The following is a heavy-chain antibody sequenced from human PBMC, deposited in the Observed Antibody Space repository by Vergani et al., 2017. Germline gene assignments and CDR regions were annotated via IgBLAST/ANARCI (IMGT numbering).Heavy chain of an antibody. CDR3: ARRYCSSTSCYGSTRWFDP. J-gene: IGHJ5*02. CDR1: GYSFTSYW. D-gene: IGHD2-2*01. CDR2: IYPGDSDT. V-gene: IGHV5-51*03. Sequence: EVQLVQSGAEVKKPGESLKISCTGSGYSFTSYWIGWVRQMPGKGLEWMGIIYPGDSDTRYSPSFQGQVTISADKSISTAYLQWSSLKASDTAMYYCARRYCSSTSCYGSTRWFDPWGQGTLVTVSS.